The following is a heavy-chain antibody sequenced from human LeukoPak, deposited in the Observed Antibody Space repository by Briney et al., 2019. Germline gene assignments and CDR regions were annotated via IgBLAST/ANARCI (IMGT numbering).Heavy chain of an antibody. D-gene: IGHD1-1*01. J-gene: IGHJ5*02. CDR2: INLNSGGT. CDR3: ARGRAHGGTTPRPLNWFDP. Sequence: GASVKVSCKASGYTFTGYYMHWVRQAPGQGLEWMGWINLNSGGTNYAQKFQGRVTMTRDTSISTAYMELSRLRSDDTAVYYCARGRAHGGTTPRPLNWFDPWGQGTLVTVSS. CDR1: GYTFTGYY. V-gene: IGHV1-2*02.